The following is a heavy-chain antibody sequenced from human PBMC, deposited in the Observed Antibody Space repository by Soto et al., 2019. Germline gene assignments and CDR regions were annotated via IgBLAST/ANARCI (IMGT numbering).Heavy chain of an antibody. CDR2: IIPIFGTA. J-gene: IGHJ5*02. D-gene: IGHD2-2*01. CDR3: ARSNIVVVPAAPYNWFDP. V-gene: IGHV1-69*01. Sequence: QVQLVQSGAEVKNPGSSVKVSCKASGATFSSYAISWVRQAPGQGLEWMGGIIPIFGTANYAQKFQGRVTITEDESTSTAYMERSSLRSEDTAVYYCARSNIVVVPAAPYNWFDPWGQGTLVTVSS. CDR1: GATFSSYA.